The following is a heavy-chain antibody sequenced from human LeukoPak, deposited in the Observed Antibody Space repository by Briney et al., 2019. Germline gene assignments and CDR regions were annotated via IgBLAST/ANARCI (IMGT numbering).Heavy chain of an antibody. D-gene: IGHD2-15*01. CDR3: AIRYDVVVVTATPRYWYFDL. J-gene: IGHJ2*01. Sequence: SETLSLTCTVSGGSIRRSSYYWGWIRHPPGKGLGGIGGIYFSGSTYYNPSLKSRVTISVDTSKNQFSLKLSSVTAADTAVYYCAIRYDVVVVTATPRYWYFDLWGRGTLVTVSS. CDR1: GGSIRRSSYY. V-gene: IGHV4-39*01. CDR2: IYFSGST.